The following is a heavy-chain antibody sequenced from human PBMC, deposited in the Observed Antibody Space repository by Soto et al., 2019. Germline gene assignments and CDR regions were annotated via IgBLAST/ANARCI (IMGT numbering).Heavy chain of an antibody. CDR2: IDPSDAFT. CDR3: ANLDFTFVSVYVFDI. Sequence: GESLKLSCQGSGYRFSDYWIHWVRQVPGKGREWMGKIDPSDAFTTYSPSFHGRVTISIDKSINTAFLRWTGLKSSDTAMYYCANLDFTFVSVYVFDIWGQGTMVTVSS. CDR1: GYRFSDYW. D-gene: IGHD3-3*01. J-gene: IGHJ3*02. V-gene: IGHV5-10-1*04.